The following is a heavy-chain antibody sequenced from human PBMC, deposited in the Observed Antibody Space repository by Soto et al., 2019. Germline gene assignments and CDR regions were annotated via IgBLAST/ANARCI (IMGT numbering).Heavy chain of an antibody. CDR1: GYTFTSYG. D-gene: IGHD3-16*02. CDR3: EREGSYRDFAS. Sequence: QVQLVQSGAEVKKPGASVKVSCKDSGYTFTSYGISWVRQAPGQGLEWMGWISGYNGDTNYAQKFQGRVTMTTDTSTNTDYLEVMTLRSDDTGVYYCEREGSYRDFASWGKGTLVTVSS. V-gene: IGHV1-18*01. J-gene: IGHJ4*02. CDR2: ISGYNGDT.